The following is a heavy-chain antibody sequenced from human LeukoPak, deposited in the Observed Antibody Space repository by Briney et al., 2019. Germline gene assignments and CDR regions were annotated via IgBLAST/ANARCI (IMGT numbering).Heavy chain of an antibody. Sequence: SETLSLTCAVYGGSFSGYYWSWIRQPPGKGLEWIGEINHSGSTNYNPSLKSRVTISVDTSKNQFSLKLSSVTAADTAVYYCARHARRRGYSYADFDYWGQGTLVTVSS. D-gene: IGHD5-18*01. CDR1: GGSFSGYY. V-gene: IGHV4-34*01. CDR2: INHSGST. CDR3: ARHARRRGYSYADFDY. J-gene: IGHJ4*02.